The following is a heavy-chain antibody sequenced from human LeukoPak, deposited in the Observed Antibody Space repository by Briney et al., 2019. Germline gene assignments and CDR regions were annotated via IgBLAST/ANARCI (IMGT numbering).Heavy chain of an antibody. CDR3: ARATYDYVWGSYRLDAFDI. V-gene: IGHV4-4*07. CDR2: IYSSGGT. Sequence: SETLSLTCTVSGGSISSYYWSWIRQPAGKGLEWIGRIYSSGGTDYNPSLKSRVTMSVDTSKNQFSLKLSSVTAADTAVYYCARATYDYVWGSYRLDAFDIWGQGTMVTVSS. J-gene: IGHJ3*02. D-gene: IGHD3-16*02. CDR1: GGSISSYY.